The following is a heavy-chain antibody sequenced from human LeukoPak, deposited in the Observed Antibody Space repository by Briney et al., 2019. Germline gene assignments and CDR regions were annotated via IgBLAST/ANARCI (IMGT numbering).Heavy chain of an antibody. Sequence: SVKVSCKGSGGTFSSYAISWVRQAPGQGLEWMGGIIPIFGTANYAQKFQGRVTITADESTSTAYMELSSLRSEDTAVYYCARGYGSGSYYSYFDYWGQGTLVTVSS. V-gene: IGHV1-69*01. CDR3: ARGYGSGSYYSYFDY. J-gene: IGHJ4*02. CDR1: GGTFSSYA. CDR2: IIPIFGTA. D-gene: IGHD3-10*01.